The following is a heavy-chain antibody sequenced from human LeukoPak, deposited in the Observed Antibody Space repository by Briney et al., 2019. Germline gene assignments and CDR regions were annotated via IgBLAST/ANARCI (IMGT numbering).Heavy chain of an antibody. CDR2: ISGSGGST. D-gene: IGHD3-22*01. V-gene: IGHV3-23*01. CDR3: AKLRAMIVVVIDFDY. J-gene: IGHJ4*02. CDR1: GFTFSSYA. Sequence: GGPLRLSCAASGFTFSSYAMSWVRQAPGKGLEWVSAISGSGGSTYYADSVKGRFTISRDNSKNTLYLQMNSLRAEDTAVYYCAKLRAMIVVVIDFDYWGQGTLVTVSS.